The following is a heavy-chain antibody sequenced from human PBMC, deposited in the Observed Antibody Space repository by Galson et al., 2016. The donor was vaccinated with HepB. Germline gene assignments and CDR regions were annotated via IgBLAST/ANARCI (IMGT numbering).Heavy chain of an antibody. CDR2: INHRGDT. D-gene: IGHD6-19*01. CDR3: ARGTVPAGRGFLTFDP. CDR1: GGSFSDHS. J-gene: IGHJ5*02. Sequence: SETLSLTCAVYGGSFSDHSCTWIRQPPGKGLEWIGEINHRGDTNYNPPLKSRVTISVDTSKKHFSLRLTSVTAADTAVYYCARGTVPAGRGFLTFDPWGQGTLVTVSS. V-gene: IGHV4-34*01.